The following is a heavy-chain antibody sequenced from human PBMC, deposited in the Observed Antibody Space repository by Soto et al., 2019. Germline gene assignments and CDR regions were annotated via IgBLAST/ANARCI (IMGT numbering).Heavy chain of an antibody. CDR1: GFTFGDYA. CDR3: TRDYTIFGVVRFFPWDLEKDY. CDR2: IRSKAYGGTT. J-gene: IGHJ4*02. Sequence: GGSLRLSCTASGFTFGDYAMSWFRQAPGKGLEWVGFIRSKAYGGTTEYAASVKGRFTISRDDSKSIAYLQMNSLKTEDTAVYYCTRDYTIFGVVRFFPWDLEKDYWGQGTLVTVSS. V-gene: IGHV3-49*03. D-gene: IGHD3-3*01.